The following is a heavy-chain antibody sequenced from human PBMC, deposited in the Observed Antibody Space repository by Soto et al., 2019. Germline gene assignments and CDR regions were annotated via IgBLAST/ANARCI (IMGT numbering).Heavy chain of an antibody. CDR1: GFAFSTFA. J-gene: IGHJ3*02. D-gene: IGHD3-10*01. CDR2: VSNDGDRT. Sequence: QVQLVEAGGGVVQPGTSLRLSCAACGFAFSTFALHWVRQAPGKGLEWVSLVSNDGDRTYYAESVKGRFTISRDASSNTLYLQMHSLRPEDTAAYYCAAYLYCPYYCTQSAFDNWGQGTLVAVS. V-gene: IGHV3-30-3*01. CDR3: AAYLYCPYYCTQSAFDN.